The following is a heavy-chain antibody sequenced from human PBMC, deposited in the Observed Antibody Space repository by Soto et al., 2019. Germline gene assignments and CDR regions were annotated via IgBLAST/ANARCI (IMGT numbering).Heavy chain of an antibody. CDR3: ARLFSPDSEFDY. V-gene: IGHV4-39*01. CDR2: IYYSGST. Sequence: SETLSLTCTVSGGSISSSTYYWGWIRQPPGKGLEWIGNIYYSGSTYYNPSLKSRVTISVDTSKNQFSLKLSSVTAADTAVYYCARLFSPDSEFDYRAQRTLDTGSS. J-gene: IGHJ4*02. CDR1: GGSISSSTYY. D-gene: IGHD5-18*01.